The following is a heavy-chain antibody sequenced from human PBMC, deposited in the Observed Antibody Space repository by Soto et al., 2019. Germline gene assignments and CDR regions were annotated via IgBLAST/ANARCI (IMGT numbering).Heavy chain of an antibody. D-gene: IGHD6-19*01. CDR3: ARVIAVAGPRQYYFDY. J-gene: IGHJ4*02. CDR1: GFTVSSNY. Sequence: EVQLVESGGGLVQPGGSLRLSCAASGFTVSSNYMSWVRQAPGKGLEWVSVIYSGGSTYYADSVKGRFTISRDNSKNTLYLQMNSLRAEDTAVYYCARVIAVAGPRQYYFDYWGQGTLVTVSS. V-gene: IGHV3-66*01. CDR2: IYSGGST.